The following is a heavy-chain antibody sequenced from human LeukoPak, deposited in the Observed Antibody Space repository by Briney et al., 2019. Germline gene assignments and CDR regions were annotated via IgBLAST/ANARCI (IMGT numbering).Heavy chain of an antibody. D-gene: IGHD5-18*01. CDR1: GGSISSGDYY. Sequence: PSETLSLTCTVSGGSISSGDYYWSWIRQPPGKGLEWIGYIYYSGSTYYNPSLKSRVTISVDTSKNQFSLKLSSVTAADTAVYYCARDVYRGYSYGTIDYWGQGTLVTVSS. J-gene: IGHJ4*02. CDR2: IYYSGST. V-gene: IGHV4-30-4*08. CDR3: ARDVYRGYSYGTIDY.